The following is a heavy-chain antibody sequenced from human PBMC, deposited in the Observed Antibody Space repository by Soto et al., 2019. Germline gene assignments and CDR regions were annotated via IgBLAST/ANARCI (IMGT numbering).Heavy chain of an antibody. V-gene: IGHV1-3*05. CDR2: INAGNGNT. CDR3: ARAVAVPAAFDY. Sequence: QVQLVQSGAEEKKPGASVKVSCKASGYTFTSYAMHWVRQAPPKRLEWMGWINAGNGNTKYSQKFQGRVTITRDTSASTAYMELSSLRSEDMAVYYCARAVAVPAAFDYWGQGTLVTVSS. CDR1: GYTFTSYA. J-gene: IGHJ4*02. D-gene: IGHD6-19*01.